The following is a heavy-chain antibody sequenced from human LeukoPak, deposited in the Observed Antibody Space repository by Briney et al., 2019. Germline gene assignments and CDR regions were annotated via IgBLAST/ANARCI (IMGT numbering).Heavy chain of an antibody. CDR2: IYYSGST. J-gene: IGHJ4*02. CDR1: GGSISSSSYY. CDR3: ARVDRITGTYFDY. D-gene: IGHD1-20*01. V-gene: IGHV4-39*07. Sequence: SETLSLTCTVSGGSISSSSYYWGWIRQPPGKGLEWIGSIYYSGSTYYNPSLKSRVTISVDTSKNQSSLKLSSVTAADTAVYYCARVDRITGTYFDYWGQGTQVTVSS.